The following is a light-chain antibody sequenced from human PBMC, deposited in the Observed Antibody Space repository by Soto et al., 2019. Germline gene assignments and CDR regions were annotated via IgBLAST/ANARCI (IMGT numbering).Light chain of an antibody. CDR1: QTVSSN. V-gene: IGKV3-11*01. CDR2: GTS. Sequence: EIVLTQSPATLSLSPGERATLSCRASQTVSSNLAWYQQKPGQSPRLLIYGTSTRATGVPARFSGSGSGTDFTLTITSLEPEDFATYYCQQHGQWPITFGQGTRREIK. CDR3: QQHGQWPIT. J-gene: IGKJ5*01.